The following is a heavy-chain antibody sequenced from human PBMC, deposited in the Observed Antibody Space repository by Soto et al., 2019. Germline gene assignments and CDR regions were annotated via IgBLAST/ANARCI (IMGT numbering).Heavy chain of an antibody. V-gene: IGHV3-33*01. CDR1: GFTFSSYG. Sequence: GGSLRLSCAASGFTFSSYGMHWVRQAPGKGLEWVAVIWYDGSNKYYADSVKGRFTISRDNSKNTLYLQMNSLRAEDTAVYYCARDRYCSSTSCRKLSWYFDLWGRGTLVTVSS. D-gene: IGHD2-2*01. J-gene: IGHJ2*01. CDR3: ARDRYCSSTSCRKLSWYFDL. CDR2: IWYDGSNK.